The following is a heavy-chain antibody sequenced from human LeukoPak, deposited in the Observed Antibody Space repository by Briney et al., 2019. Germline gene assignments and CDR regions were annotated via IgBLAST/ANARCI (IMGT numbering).Heavy chain of an antibody. D-gene: IGHD6-13*01. CDR2: IYYSGST. Sequence: PSETLSLTCTVSGGSISSYYWSWIRQPPGKGLEWIGYIYYSGSTNYNPSLKSRVTISVDTSKNQFSLNLNSVTAADTAVYYCARKSIETAGRKPYDYWGQGTLVTVSS. CDR3: ARKSIETAGRKPYDY. CDR1: GGSISSYY. J-gene: IGHJ4*02. V-gene: IGHV4-59*12.